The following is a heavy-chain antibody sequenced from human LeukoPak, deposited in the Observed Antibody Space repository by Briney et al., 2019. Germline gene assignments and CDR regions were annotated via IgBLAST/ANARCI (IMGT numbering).Heavy chain of an antibody. CDR2: IRYDGSNK. Sequence: PGGSLRLSCAASGFTFSSYGMHWVRQAPGKGLEWVAFIRYDGSNKYYADSVKGRFTISRDNSKNTLYLQTNSLRAEDTAVYYCARDGRDLSSSKPHDYWGQGTLVTVSS. CDR1: GFTFSSYG. V-gene: IGHV3-30*02. CDR3: ARDGRDLSSSKPHDY. D-gene: IGHD6-6*01. J-gene: IGHJ4*02.